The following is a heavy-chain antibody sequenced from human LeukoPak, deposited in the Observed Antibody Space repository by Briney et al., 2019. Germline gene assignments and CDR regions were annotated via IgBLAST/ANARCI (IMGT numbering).Heavy chain of an antibody. CDR3: ARGSRDGYNTRPDY. CDR2: INSDGSST. Sequence: PGGSLRLSCAASGFTFSSHWMHWVRQAPGKGLVWVSRINSDGSSTSYADSVKGRFTISRDNAKNTLYLQMNSLRADDTAAYYCARGSRDGYNTRPDYWGQGTLVTVSS. J-gene: IGHJ4*02. CDR1: GFTFSSHW. V-gene: IGHV3-74*01. D-gene: IGHD5-24*01.